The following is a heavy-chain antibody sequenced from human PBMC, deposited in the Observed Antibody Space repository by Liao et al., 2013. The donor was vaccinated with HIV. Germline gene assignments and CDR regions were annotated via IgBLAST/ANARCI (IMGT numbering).Heavy chain of an antibody. Sequence: QLQLQESGPGLVKPSETLSLTCSVSGGSISSSSYYWGWIRQPPGKGLEWIGSIYYSGSTYYNPSLKSRVTISVDTSKNQFSLKLSSVTAADTAVYYCARAHLRAFQPDWFEPWGHGILVTVSS. CDR1: GGSISSSSYY. CDR2: IYYSGST. V-gene: IGHV4-39*07. J-gene: IGHJ5*02. D-gene: IGHD5/OR15-5a*01. CDR3: ARAHLRAFQPDWFEP.